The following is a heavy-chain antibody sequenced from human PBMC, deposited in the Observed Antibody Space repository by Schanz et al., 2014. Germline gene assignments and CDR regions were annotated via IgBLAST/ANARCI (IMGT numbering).Heavy chain of an antibody. D-gene: IGHD3-16*01. J-gene: IGHJ6*02. CDR1: GYTFTGYH. CDR2: INPNSGGT. CDR3: ARGGTRGFGMDV. Sequence: QVQLVQSGAEVKKPGASVKVSCKASGYTFTGYHMHWVRQAPGQGLEWMGRINPNSGGTNYAQKLQARVTMTRDTSISTAYMELSRLRSDDTAIYYCARGGTRGFGMDVCGQGTTVTVAS. V-gene: IGHV1-2*02.